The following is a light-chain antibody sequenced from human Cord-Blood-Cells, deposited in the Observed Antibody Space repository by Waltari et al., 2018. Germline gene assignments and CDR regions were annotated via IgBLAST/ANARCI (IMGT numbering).Light chain of an antibody. V-gene: IGKV3-20*01. CDR2: GAS. CDR3: HQYGSSRWT. J-gene: IGKJ1*01. Sequence: IVLTQSPGTLSWSPGARATLSCRASQSVSSSYLAWYQQTPGQAPRLLIYGASSRATGIPDRFSGSGSGTDFTLTISRLEPEDFAGYYCHQYGSSRWTFGQGTKVEIK. CDR1: QSVSSSY.